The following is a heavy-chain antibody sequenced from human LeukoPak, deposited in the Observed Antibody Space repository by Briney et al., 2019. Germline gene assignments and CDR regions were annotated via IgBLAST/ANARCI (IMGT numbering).Heavy chain of an antibody. CDR3: ARDAGTIFGVVIIDSYCYMDV. V-gene: IGHV1-18*01. CDR2: SSADNGNT. CDR1: ASTFTSYG. D-gene: IGHD3-3*01. Sequence: ASVTVTCNSSASTFTSYGISWNRHPPAQGLEWMGCSSADNGNTNYAQKLQGRVTMTTDTSTSTAYMELRSLRSDDTAVYYCARDAGTIFGVVIIDSYCYMDVWGKGTTVTVSS. J-gene: IGHJ6*03.